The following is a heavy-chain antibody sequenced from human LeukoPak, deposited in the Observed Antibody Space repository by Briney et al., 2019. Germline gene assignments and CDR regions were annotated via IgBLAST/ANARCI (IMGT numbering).Heavy chain of an antibody. CDR2: INWNGGST. J-gene: IGHJ6*03. D-gene: IGHD2-15*01. Sequence: GGSLRLSCAASGFTFDDYGMSWVRQAPGKGLEWVSGINWNGGSTGYADSVKGRFTISRDNAKNSLYLQMNSLRAEDTALYHCASGYCSGGSCYPGDYFYYYMDVWGKGTTVTVSS. CDR3: ASGYCSGGSCYPGDYFYYYMDV. CDR1: GFTFDDYG. V-gene: IGHV3-20*01.